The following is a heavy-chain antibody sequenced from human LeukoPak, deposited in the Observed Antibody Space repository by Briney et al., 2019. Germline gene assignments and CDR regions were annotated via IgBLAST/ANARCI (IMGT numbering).Heavy chain of an antibody. J-gene: IGHJ4*02. CDR2: TYYRSKWYN. Sequence: SQTLSLTCAISGDSVSSNSGAWNWIRLSPSRGLEWLGRTYYRSKWYNDYAVSVKSRVTINPDTSKNQFSLQLNSVTPEDTAVYYCASGLLATGFDYWGQGALVTVSS. V-gene: IGHV6-1*01. CDR3: ASGLLATGFDY. D-gene: IGHD3/OR15-3a*01. CDR1: GDSVSSNSGA.